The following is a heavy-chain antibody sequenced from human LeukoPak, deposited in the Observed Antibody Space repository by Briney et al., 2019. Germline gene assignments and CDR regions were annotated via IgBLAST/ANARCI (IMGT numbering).Heavy chain of an antibody. V-gene: IGHV4-61*02. J-gene: IGHJ3*02. CDR1: GGSISSGYYY. CDR3: ARRTNGFDI. Sequence: SETLSLTCTVSGGSISSGYYYWNWIRQPAGKGLAWIGRIYTRGGTNYNPSLKSRVTISLDTSKNQCSLKLTSVTAADSAVYYCARRTNGFDIWGHGTMVTVSS. CDR2: IYTRGGT. D-gene: IGHD3/OR15-3a*01.